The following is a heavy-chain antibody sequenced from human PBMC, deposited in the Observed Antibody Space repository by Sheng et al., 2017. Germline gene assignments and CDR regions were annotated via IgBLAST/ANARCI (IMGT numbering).Heavy chain of an antibody. CDR2: FNGGT. V-gene: IGHV1-2*02. Sequence: QVQLVQSGAEVKKPGDSVKVSCKASGYTFTGYYMHWVRQAPGQGLEWMGFNGGTHFPQKFQGRVTMTRDTSISTAYMELTSLSSDDTAIYYCARRSGLSLDYWGQGTRGHRLL. J-gene: IGHJ4*02. CDR1: GYTFTGYY. D-gene: IGHD3-16*02. CDR3: ARRSGLSLDY.